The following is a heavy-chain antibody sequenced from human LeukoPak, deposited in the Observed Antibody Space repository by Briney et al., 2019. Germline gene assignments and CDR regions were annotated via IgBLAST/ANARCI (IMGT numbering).Heavy chain of an antibody. D-gene: IGHD5-12*01. CDR1: GYTFTSYA. V-gene: IGHV7-4-1*02. CDR3: ARVNRGYSGYLFDY. J-gene: IGHJ4*02. CDR2: INTNTGHP. Sequence: ASVKVSCKASGYTFTSYAMNWVRQAPGQGLEWIGWINTNTGHPTYAQGFTGRFVFSLDTSVSTAYLQISSLKAEDTAVYYCARVNRGYSGYLFDYWGQGTLVTVSS.